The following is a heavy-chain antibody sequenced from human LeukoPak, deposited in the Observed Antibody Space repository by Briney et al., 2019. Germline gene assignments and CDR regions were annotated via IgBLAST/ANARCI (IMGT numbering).Heavy chain of an antibody. CDR2: IYTSGST. CDR3: ARDSYYYGSGSYPLDY. V-gene: IGHV4-4*07. CDR1: GASISSYY. D-gene: IGHD3-10*01. Sequence: PSETLSLTCTVSGASISSYYWSWIRQPAGKGLEWIGRIYTSGSTNYNPSLKSRVTMSVDTSKNQFSLNLSSVTAADTAVYYCARDSYYYGSGSYPLDYWGQGTLVTVSS. J-gene: IGHJ4*02.